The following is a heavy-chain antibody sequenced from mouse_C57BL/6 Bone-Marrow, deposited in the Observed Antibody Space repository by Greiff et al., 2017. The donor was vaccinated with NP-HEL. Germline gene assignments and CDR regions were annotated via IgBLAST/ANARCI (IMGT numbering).Heavy chain of an antibody. Sequence: EVQLVESGGGLVQPGGSLKLSCAASGFTFSDYYMYWVRQTPEKRLEWVAYISNGGGSTYYPDTVKGRFTISRDNAKNTLYLQMSRLKSEDTAMYYCASPFYYYGSSYSAWFAYWGQGTLVTVSA. D-gene: IGHD1-1*01. J-gene: IGHJ3*01. CDR2: ISNGGGST. V-gene: IGHV5-12*01. CDR3: ASPFYYYGSSYSAWFAY. CDR1: GFTFSDYY.